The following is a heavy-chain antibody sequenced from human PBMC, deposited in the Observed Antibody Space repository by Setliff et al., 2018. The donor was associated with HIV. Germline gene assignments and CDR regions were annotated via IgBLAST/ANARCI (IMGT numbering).Heavy chain of an antibody. J-gene: IGHJ4*02. CDR1: GFTFGDYA. CDR2: IRSIGHYGTI. Sequence: GGSLRLSCTASGFTFGDYAMGWVRQAPGKGLEWVSLIRSIGHYGTIEYAASVKGRFTISRDDSKSIAYLQMNSLKTEDTAVYYCTTYNQGAPQSWGQGTLVTVSS. D-gene: IGHD1-26*01. V-gene: IGHV3-49*04. CDR3: TTYNQGAPQS.